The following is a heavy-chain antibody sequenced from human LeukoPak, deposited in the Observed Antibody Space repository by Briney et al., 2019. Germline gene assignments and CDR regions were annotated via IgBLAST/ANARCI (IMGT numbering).Heavy chain of an antibody. CDR2: ISSSGSTI. Sequence: GGSLRLSCAASGFTFSSYSMNWVRQAPGKGLEWVSYISSSGSTIYYADSVKGRFTISRDNAKNSLYLQMNSLRAEDTAVYYCASGGYCSGGSCYHNYWGQGTLVTVSS. D-gene: IGHD2-15*01. CDR3: ASGGYCSGGSCYHNY. CDR1: GFTFSSYS. V-gene: IGHV3-48*04. J-gene: IGHJ4*02.